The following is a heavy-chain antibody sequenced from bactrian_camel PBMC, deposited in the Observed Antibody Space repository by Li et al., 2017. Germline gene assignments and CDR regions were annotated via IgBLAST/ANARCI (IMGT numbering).Heavy chain of an antibody. CDR3: ATVRSVLPNPGY. Sequence: VQLVESGGGLVQPGGSLRLSCSASVASFYCMGWYRQSPGKEREAVAAIDDVGSTSYANFAKGRFTISRDNAKNTVYLQMNNLKSEDTALYYCATVRSVLPNPGYWGQGTQVTVS. V-gene: IGHV3S53*01. J-gene: IGHJ4*01. CDR1: VASFYC. D-gene: IGHD2*01. CDR2: IDDVGST.